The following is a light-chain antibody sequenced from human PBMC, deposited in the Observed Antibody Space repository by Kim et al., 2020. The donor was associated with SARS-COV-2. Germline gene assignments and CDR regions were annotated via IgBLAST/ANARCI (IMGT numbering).Light chain of an antibody. Sequence: QSVVTQPPSVSGAPGQRVTISCSGSSSNIGSTYVYWYQQLPGTAPKLLIDRSNQRPSGVPDRFSGSKSGTSASLAISGLQSEDEAAYYCAAWDDSLNGRVFGGGTKVTVL. CDR1: SSNIGSTY. J-gene: IGLJ3*02. CDR3: AAWDDSLNGRV. CDR2: RSN. V-gene: IGLV1-47*01.